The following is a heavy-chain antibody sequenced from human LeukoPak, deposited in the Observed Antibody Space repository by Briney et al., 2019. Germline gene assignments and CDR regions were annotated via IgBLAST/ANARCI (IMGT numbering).Heavy chain of an antibody. CDR3: ARFNRMVRGVIGSKYYFDY. CDR1: GYSISSGYY. Sequence: SETLSLTCTVSGYSISSGYYWGWIRQPPGKGLEWISVYHVGTTDYNPSLKSRVTISVDTSKNQFSLKLSSVTAADTAVYYCARFNRMVRGVIGSKYYFDYWGQGTLVTVSS. J-gene: IGHJ4*02. CDR2: VYHVGTT. V-gene: IGHV4-38-2*02. D-gene: IGHD3-10*01.